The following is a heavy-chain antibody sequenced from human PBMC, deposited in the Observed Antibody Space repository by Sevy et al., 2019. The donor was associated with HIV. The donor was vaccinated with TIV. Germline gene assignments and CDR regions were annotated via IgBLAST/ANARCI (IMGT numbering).Heavy chain of an antibody. J-gene: IGHJ6*02. Sequence: GGSLRLSCAASGFTFSNYDIHWVRQVTGKGLEWVSAIATAGDTYYPDSVKGRFTIPRENAKNSVYLQMNSLRAGDAAVYYCARGFGYNSFYGMDVWGQGTTVTVSS. D-gene: IGHD3-22*01. CDR3: ARGFGYNSFYGMDV. CDR1: GFTFSNYD. CDR2: IATAGDT. V-gene: IGHV3-13*01.